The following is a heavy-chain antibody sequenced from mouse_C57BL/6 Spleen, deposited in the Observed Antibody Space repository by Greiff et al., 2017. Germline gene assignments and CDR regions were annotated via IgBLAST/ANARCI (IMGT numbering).Heavy chain of an antibody. CDR3: ARARTALGFDY. V-gene: IGHV5-4*01. CDR1: GFTFSSYA. Sequence: EVQRVESGGGLVKPGGSLKLSCAASGFTFSSYAMSWVRQTPEKRLEWVATISDGGSYTYYPDNVKGRFTISRDNAKNNLYLQMSHLKSEDTAMYYCARARTALGFDYWGQGTTLTVSS. CDR2: ISDGGSYT. J-gene: IGHJ2*01.